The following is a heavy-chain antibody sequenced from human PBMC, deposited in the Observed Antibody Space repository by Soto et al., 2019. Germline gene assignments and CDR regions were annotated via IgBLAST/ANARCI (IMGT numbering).Heavy chain of an antibody. Sequence: PGGSLRLSCAASGFTVSSYHMAWVRQAPGKGLEWVSVIYSASSADFADSVKGRFTISGDNSKNTLYLQMNSLKTEDTAVYYCTADLPTPIPQVDHWGQGTLVTVSS. J-gene: IGHJ4*02. CDR2: IYSASSA. CDR1: GFTVSSYH. D-gene: IGHD2-21*01. CDR3: TADLPTPIPQVDH. V-gene: IGHV3-66*01.